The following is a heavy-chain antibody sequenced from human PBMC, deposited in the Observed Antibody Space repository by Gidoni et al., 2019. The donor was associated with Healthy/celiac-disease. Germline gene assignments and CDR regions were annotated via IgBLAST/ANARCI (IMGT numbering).Heavy chain of an antibody. J-gene: IGHJ4*02. D-gene: IGHD5-18*01. Sequence: QVQLQESGPGLVKPSETLSLTCTVSGGSISSYYWSWIRQPPGKGLEWIGYFYYSGSTNYNPSLKSRVTISVDTSKNQFSLKLSSVTAADTAVYYCASSSQLWLAYWGQGTQVTVSS. V-gene: IGHV4-59*01. CDR3: ASSSQLWLAY. CDR1: GGSISSYY. CDR2: FYYSGST.